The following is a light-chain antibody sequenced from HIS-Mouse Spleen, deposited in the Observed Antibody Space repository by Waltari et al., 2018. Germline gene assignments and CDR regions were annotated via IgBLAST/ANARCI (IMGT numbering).Light chain of an antibody. CDR1: NIGSKS. V-gene: IGLV3-21*02. CDR2: DDS. CDR3: QAWDSSTYVV. J-gene: IGLJ2*01. Sequence: SYVLTQPPSVSVAPGQTARITCGGNNIGSKSVHWYQQKPGQAPVLVVYDDSKRPSGIPERFSGSNSGNTATLTISGTQAMDEADYYCQAWDSSTYVVFGGGTKLTVL.